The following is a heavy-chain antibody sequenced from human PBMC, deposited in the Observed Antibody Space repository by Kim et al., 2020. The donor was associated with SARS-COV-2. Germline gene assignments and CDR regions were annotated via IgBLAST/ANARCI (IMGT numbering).Heavy chain of an antibody. CDR3: AKVQWELYQNYFDY. J-gene: IGHJ4*02. V-gene: IGHV3-30*18. Sequence: GGSLRLSCTASGFTFRSYAMHWVRQAPGKGLEWVGFISSDGNSKYYADSVRGRFTISRDNSRNTLSLQMDSLRDDDTAVYYCAKVQWELYQNYFDYWGQGTLVTVSS. CDR2: ISSDGNSK. CDR1: GFTFRSYA. D-gene: IGHD2-15*01.